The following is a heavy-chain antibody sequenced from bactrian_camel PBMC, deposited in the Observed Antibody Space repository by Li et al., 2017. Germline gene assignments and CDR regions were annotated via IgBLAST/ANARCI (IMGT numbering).Heavy chain of an antibody. Sequence: HVQLVESGGGSVQIGGSLRLSCVASGDTIGRYCMGWFRQAPGKEREGVAAISSGGGAAAYDDFVKGRFSISRDNAKSAVYLQMGSLTVEDSAVYYCAAGRLWHGYAWYSERDYKYWGQGTQVTVS. J-gene: IGHJ4*01. D-gene: IGHD1*01. CDR1: GDTIGRYC. CDR2: ISSGGGAA. V-gene: IGHV3S1*01. CDR3: AAGRLWHGYAWYSERDYKY.